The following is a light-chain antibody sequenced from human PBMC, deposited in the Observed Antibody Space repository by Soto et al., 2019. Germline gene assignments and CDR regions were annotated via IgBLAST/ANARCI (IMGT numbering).Light chain of an antibody. CDR3: QQRSNWPRIT. V-gene: IGKV3-11*01. CDR1: QSVSSY. J-gene: IGKJ5*01. CDR2: DAS. Sequence: EIVLKQSPATLASFPGERANLSCRASQSVSSYLAWYQQKPGQAPRLLIYDASNRATGIPARFSGSGSGTDFTLTISSLEPEDFAVYYCQQRSNWPRITFGQGTRLEIK.